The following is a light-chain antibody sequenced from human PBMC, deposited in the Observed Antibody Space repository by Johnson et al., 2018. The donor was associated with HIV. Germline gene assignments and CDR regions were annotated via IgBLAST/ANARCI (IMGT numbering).Light chain of an antibody. V-gene: IGLV1-51*02. CDR3: GTWDSSMSAEV. CDR1: SSNIGNNY. J-gene: IGLJ1*01. Sequence: QPVLTQPPSVSAAPGQKVTISCSGSSSNIGNNYVSWYQQLPGTAPKLLIYENNKRPSGIPDRFSGSKSGTSATMGITGTQTGDEADYYCGTWDSSMSAEVFGTGTKVTVL. CDR2: ENN.